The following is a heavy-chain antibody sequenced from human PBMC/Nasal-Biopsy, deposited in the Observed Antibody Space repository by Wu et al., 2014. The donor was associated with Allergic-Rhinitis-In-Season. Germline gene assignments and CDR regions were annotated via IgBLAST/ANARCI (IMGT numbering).Heavy chain of an antibody. CDR1: GFSFSNYG. V-gene: IGHV3-33*06. D-gene: IGHD2-8*01. J-gene: IGHJ6*02. Sequence: LRLSCAASGFSFSNYGMHWVRQAPGKGLEWVAVIWNDGSNKYYADSVKGRFTISRDNSKNTLYLQMDTLRAEDTAVYYCAKRMGSRSQSAKYYSLDVWGQGTTVTVSS. CDR2: IWNDGSNK. CDR3: AKRMGSRSQSAKYYSLDV.